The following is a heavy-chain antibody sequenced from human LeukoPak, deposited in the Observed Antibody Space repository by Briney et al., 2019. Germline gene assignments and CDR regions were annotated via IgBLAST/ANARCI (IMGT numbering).Heavy chain of an antibody. CDR2: IYYSGGT. Sequence: SETLSLTCTVSGGSFSTHYWSWIRQPPGKGLEWIGYIYYSGGTNYNPSLKSRVTISVDTSKKQFSLRLSSVTAADTAVYYCARRGGDSSGNFDYRGQGTLVTVSS. V-gene: IGHV4-59*08. D-gene: IGHD3-22*01. CDR3: ARRGGDSSGNFDY. CDR1: GGSFSTHY. J-gene: IGHJ4*02.